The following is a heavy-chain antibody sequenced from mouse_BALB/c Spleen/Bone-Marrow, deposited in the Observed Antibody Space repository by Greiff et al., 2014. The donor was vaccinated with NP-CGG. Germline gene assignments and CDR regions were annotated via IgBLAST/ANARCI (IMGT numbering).Heavy chain of an antibody. CDR2: IDPANGNT. J-gene: IGHJ3*01. V-gene: IGHV14-3*02. CDR3: AVYDYEGFAY. Sequence: EVQLQESGAELVKPGASVKLSCTASGFNIKDTYKHWVKQRPEQGLEWIGRIDPANGNTKYDPKFQGKATITADTSSNTAYLQLSSLTSEDTAVYYCAVYDYEGFAYWGQGTLVTVSA. CDR1: GFNIKDTY. D-gene: IGHD2-4*01.